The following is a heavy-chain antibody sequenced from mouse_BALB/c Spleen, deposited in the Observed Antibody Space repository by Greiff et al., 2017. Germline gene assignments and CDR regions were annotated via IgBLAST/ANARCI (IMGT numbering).Heavy chain of an antibody. CDR3: ARGGYGYDWYFDV. CDR2: ISSGGST. CDR1: GFTFSDYY. D-gene: IGHD2-2*01. V-gene: IGHV5-6-5*01. Sequence: EVKLVESGGGLVKPGGSLKLSCAASGFTFSDYYMYWVRQTPEKRLEWVASISSGGSTYYPDSVKGRFTISRDNARNILYLQMSSLRSEDTAMYYCARGGYGYDWYFDVWGAGTTVTVSS. J-gene: IGHJ1*01.